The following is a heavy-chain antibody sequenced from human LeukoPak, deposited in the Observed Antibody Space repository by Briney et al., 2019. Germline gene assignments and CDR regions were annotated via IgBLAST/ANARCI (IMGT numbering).Heavy chain of an antibody. Sequence: GGSLRLSCAASGFTFSSYAMHWVRQAPGKGLEWVALISYDGTNKFYEDSVKGRFTISRDNSKNTLYLQVNSLRAEDTAVYYCARDLTGWGESSGYSDYWGQGTLVTVSS. CDR1: GFTFSSYA. J-gene: IGHJ4*02. V-gene: IGHV3-30*01. CDR2: ISYDGTNK. CDR3: ARDLTGWGESSGYSDY. D-gene: IGHD3-22*01.